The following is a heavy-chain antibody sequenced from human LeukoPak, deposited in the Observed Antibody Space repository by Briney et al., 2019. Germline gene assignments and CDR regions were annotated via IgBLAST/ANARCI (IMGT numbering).Heavy chain of an antibody. CDR1: GFTSSSYA. Sequence: GGSLRLSCSASGFTSSSYAMHWVRQAPGKALEYISTVSSHGINTYYADSVKGRFTISRDNSKNTLDLQLNSLRPEDTAVYYCVKDKWLRVYSYGPFDHWGQGTLVTVSS. V-gene: IGHV3-64D*06. CDR2: VSSHGINT. D-gene: IGHD5-18*01. CDR3: VKDKWLRVYSYGPFDH. J-gene: IGHJ4*02.